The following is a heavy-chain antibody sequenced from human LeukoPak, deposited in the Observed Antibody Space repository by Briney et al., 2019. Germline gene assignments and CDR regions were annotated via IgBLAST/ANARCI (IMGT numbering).Heavy chain of an antibody. J-gene: IGHJ4*02. CDR2: INSSSTYI. V-gene: IGHV3-21*01. D-gene: IGHD3-3*01. Sequence: PGGSLRLSCAASGFTFSSYSMNWVRRAPGKGLEWVSSINSSSTYIYYADSVKGRFTISRDNAKTSLYLQLNSLRAEDTALYYCASSFGVVILNFDYWGQGTLVTVSS. CDR3: ASSFGVVILNFDY. CDR1: GFTFSSYS.